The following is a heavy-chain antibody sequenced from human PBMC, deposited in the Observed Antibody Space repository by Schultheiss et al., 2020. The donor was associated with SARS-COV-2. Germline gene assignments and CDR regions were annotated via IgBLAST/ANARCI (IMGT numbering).Heavy chain of an antibody. Sequence: GGSLRLSCSASGFTFSSYAMHWVRQAPGKGLEWVSYISSSSSTIYYADSVKGRFTISRDNAKNSLYLQMNSLRDEDTAVYYCARDRSPTTVTTYAFDIWGQGTMVTVSS. CDR2: ISSSSSTI. D-gene: IGHD4-17*01. CDR3: ARDRSPTTVTTYAFDI. J-gene: IGHJ3*02. CDR1: GFTFSSYA. V-gene: IGHV3-48*02.